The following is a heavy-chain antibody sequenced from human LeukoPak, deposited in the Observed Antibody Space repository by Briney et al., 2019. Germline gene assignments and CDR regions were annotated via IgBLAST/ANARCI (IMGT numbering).Heavy chain of an antibody. Sequence: GSLRLSCAASGFPFSDYSLNWVRQSPGKGLEWVSSISTSGRYIYYADAVKGRFTMSRDNAKNSLYLQMNSLRAEDTAVYYCARGHYDSSGQFDYWGQGTLVTVSS. CDR3: ARGHYDSSGQFDY. D-gene: IGHD3-22*01. J-gene: IGHJ4*02. CDR1: GFPFSDYS. CDR2: ISTSGRYI. V-gene: IGHV3-21*01.